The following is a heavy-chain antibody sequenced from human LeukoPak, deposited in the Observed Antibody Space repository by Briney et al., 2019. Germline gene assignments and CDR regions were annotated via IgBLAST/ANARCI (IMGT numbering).Heavy chain of an antibody. CDR2: INHSGST. CDR3: AREPSYYYYYGMDV. CDR1: GGSFSGYY. Sequence: TSSETLSLTCAVYGGSFSGYYWSWIRQPPGKGLEWIGEINHSGSTNYNPSLKSRVTISVDTSKNQFSLKLSSVTAADTAVYYCAREPSYYYYYGMDVWGQGTTVTVSS. J-gene: IGHJ6*02. V-gene: IGHV4-34*01.